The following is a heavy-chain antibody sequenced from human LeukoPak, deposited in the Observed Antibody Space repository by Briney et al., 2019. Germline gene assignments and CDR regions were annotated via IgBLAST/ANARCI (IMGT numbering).Heavy chain of an antibody. CDR3: ARAGYYGSGSYYTYYYYYGMDV. V-gene: IGHV1-8*01. CDR2: MNPNSGNT. Sequence: GASVKVSCKASGYTFTSYDINWVRQATGQGLEWMGWMNPNSGNTGYAQKFQGRVTITADESTSTAYMELSSLRSEDTAVYYCARAGYYGSGSYYTYYYYYGMDVWGQGTTVTVSS. D-gene: IGHD3-10*01. CDR1: GYTFTSYD. J-gene: IGHJ6*02.